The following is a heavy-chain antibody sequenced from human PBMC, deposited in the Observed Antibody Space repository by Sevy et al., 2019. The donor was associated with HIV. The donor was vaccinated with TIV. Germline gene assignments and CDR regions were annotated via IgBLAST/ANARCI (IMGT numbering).Heavy chain of an antibody. D-gene: IGHD1-26*01. V-gene: IGHV3-23*01. Sequence: GGSLRLSCAASGFTFSNYAMSWVRQAPGKGLEWVSTISGGGGNTYYADSVKGRFTISRDNSKNTLSLQMTSLRAEDTAVYYCAKATTAGGRYFYYFVMDVWGQGTTVTVSS. CDR2: ISGGGGNT. J-gene: IGHJ6*02. CDR3: AKATTAGGRYFYYFVMDV. CDR1: GFTFSNYA.